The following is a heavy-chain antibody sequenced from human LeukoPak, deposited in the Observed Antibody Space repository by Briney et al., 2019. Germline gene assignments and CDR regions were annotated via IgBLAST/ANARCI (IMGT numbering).Heavy chain of an antibody. J-gene: IGHJ5*02. CDR3: ARDLQQLVQRSGS. V-gene: IGHV3-53*01. CDR1: GFXFSSYW. CDR2: IYSGGNT. D-gene: IGHD6-13*01. Sequence: PGGSLRLSCAASGFXFSSYWIHWVRQAPGKGLEWVSDIYSGGNTDYRDSVRGRFTIYRDTSKNTLYLQMNSLTVEDTAVYYCARDLQQLVQRSGSWGQGTLVTVSS.